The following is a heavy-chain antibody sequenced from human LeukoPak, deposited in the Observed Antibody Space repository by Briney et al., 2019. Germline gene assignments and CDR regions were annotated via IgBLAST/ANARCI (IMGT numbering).Heavy chain of an antibody. J-gene: IGHJ4*02. CDR3: ARAPPEESWLVYFDS. Sequence: SETLSLTCAVYGGSFSGYYWSWIRQPPGKGLEWIGEINHSGSTNYNPSLKSRVTISVDTSKNQLSLKLSSVTPADTAIYYCARAPPEESWLVYFDSWGQGTLVTVSS. CDR1: GGSFSGYY. D-gene: IGHD6-19*01. CDR2: INHSGST. V-gene: IGHV4-34*01.